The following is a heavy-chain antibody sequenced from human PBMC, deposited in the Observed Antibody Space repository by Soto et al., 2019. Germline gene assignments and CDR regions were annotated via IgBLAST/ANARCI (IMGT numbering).Heavy chain of an antibody. J-gene: IGHJ6*02. D-gene: IGHD1-26*01. CDR2: IYYSGST. CDR1: GGSISSSSYY. V-gene: IGHV4-39*01. Sequence: SETLSLTCTVSGGSISSSSYYWGWIRQPPGKGLEWIGSIYYSGSTYYNPSLKSRVTISVDTSKNQFSLKLSSVTAADTAVYYCARGGGSYAYYYGMDVWGQGTTGTV. CDR3: ARGGGSYAYYYGMDV.